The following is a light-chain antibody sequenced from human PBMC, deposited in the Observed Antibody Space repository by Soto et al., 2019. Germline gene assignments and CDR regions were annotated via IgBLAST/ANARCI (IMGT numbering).Light chain of an antibody. J-gene: IGKJ2*01. V-gene: IGKV1-39*01. Sequence: DIQMTQSPSSLSASVGDRVTITCRASQSISNYLNWYQHKLGKAPELLISTAASLQSGVPSRFSGSRSGTDFTLTISSLQPEDLGTYYCQQSHSIPHTFGQGTKLEIK. CDR1: QSISNY. CDR2: TAA. CDR3: QQSHSIPHT.